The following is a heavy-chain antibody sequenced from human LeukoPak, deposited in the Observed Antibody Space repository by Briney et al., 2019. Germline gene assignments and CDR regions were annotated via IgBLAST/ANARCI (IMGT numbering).Heavy chain of an antibody. Sequence: ASVKVSCKASGYTFTSYGISWVRQAPGQGLEWMGWISAYNGNTNYAQKLQGRVTMTTDTSTSTAYMELRSLRSDDTAVYYCARGGAIFGVVRDYYYYGMDVWGQGITVTVSS. J-gene: IGHJ6*02. V-gene: IGHV1-18*01. CDR2: ISAYNGNT. CDR3: ARGGAIFGVVRDYYYYGMDV. D-gene: IGHD3-3*01. CDR1: GYTFTSYG.